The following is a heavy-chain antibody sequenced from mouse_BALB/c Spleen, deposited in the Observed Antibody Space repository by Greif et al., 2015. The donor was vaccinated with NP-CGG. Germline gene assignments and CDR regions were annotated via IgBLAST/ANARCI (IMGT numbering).Heavy chain of an antibody. J-gene: IGHJ2*01. CDR3: ARRLDPHYFDY. CDR1: GFTFSSYG. Sequence: EVNLVESGGGLVQPGGSLKLSCAASGFTFSSYGMSWVRQTPDKRLELVATINSNGGSTYYPDSVKGRFTISRDNAKNTLYLQMSSLKSEDTAMYYCARRLDPHYFDYWGQGTTLTVSS. V-gene: IGHV5-6-3*01. D-gene: IGHD3-2*02. CDR2: INSNGGST.